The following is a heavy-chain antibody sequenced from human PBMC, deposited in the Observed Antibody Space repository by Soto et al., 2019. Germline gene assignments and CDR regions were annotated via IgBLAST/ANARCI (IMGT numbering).Heavy chain of an antibody. CDR2: IYPSDSDT. D-gene: IGHD3-3*01. Sequence: PGETLKISGKGSGYNFAGYWIAWVLQVHGKGLELMGIIYPSDSDTRYRPSFQGQVTISADKSISSAYLQWSSLRASDTAMYYCARGGVSTRTFDYWGQGTPVTVSS. V-gene: IGHV5-51*01. CDR1: GYNFAGYW. CDR3: ARGGVSTRTFDY. J-gene: IGHJ4*02.